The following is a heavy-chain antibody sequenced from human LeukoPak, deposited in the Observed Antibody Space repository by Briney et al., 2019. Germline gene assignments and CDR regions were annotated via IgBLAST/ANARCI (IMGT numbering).Heavy chain of an antibody. CDR2: IKQDGSEK. V-gene: IGHV3-7*01. J-gene: IGHJ4*02. CDR1: GSTFSSYW. CDR3: ARDRGDLYGDYEDY. Sequence: GGSLRLSCAASGSTFSSYWMSWVRQAPEKGLEWVANIKQDGSEKYYVDSVKGRFTISRDNAKNSLYLQMNSLRAEDTAVYYCARDRGDLYGDYEDYWGQGTLVTVSS. D-gene: IGHD4-17*01.